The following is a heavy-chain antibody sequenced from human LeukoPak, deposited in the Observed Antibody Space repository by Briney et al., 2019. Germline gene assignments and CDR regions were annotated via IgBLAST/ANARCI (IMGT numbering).Heavy chain of an antibody. CDR2: IGISSGNT. Sequence: GGSLRLSCAACGFIFIDYSMNWVRQAPGKGLEWISYIGISSGNTKYADSVKARFTISRDKARNSLYLQMNSLRVEDTAVYYCARDHRYAFDNWGHGTLVTVSS. CDR1: GFIFIDYS. J-gene: IGHJ4*01. CDR3: ARDHRYAFDN. D-gene: IGHD5-12*01. V-gene: IGHV3-48*01.